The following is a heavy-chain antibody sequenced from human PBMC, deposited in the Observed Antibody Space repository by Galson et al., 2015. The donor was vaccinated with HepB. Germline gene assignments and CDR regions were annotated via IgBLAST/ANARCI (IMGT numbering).Heavy chain of an antibody. D-gene: IGHD3-3*01. CDR2: TSGSGASST. CDR1: GFPFSKYA. J-gene: IGHJ5*02. V-gene: IGHV3-23*01. CDR3: AKGRFYEFWSGEDWFDP. Sequence: SLRLSCAASGFPFSKYAMSWVRQAPGKGLEWVSATSGSGASSTYYADSVKGRFTISRDNSKNTLYLQMNSLRGEDTAVYYCAKGRFYEFWSGEDWFDPWGQGTLVTVSS.